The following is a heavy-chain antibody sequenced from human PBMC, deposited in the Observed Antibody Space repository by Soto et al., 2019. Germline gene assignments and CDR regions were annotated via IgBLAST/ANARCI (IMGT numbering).Heavy chain of an antibody. Sequence: GASVKVSCKVSGYTLTELSMHWVRQAPGKGLELMGGFDPEDGETIYAQKFQGRVTMTEDTSTDTAYMELSSLRSEDTAVYYCATLPTMVRGVDRYYFDYWGQGTLVPVS. CDR1: GYTLTELS. CDR2: FDPEDGET. D-gene: IGHD3-10*01. J-gene: IGHJ4*02. CDR3: ATLPTMVRGVDRYYFDY. V-gene: IGHV1-24*01.